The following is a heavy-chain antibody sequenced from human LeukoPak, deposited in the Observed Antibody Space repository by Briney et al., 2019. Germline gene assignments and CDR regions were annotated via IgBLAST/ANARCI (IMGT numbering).Heavy chain of an antibody. CDR3: AKDRGWDTAMVNFDY. D-gene: IGHD5-18*01. J-gene: IGHJ4*02. CDR2: ISWNRGSI. V-gene: IGHV3-9*01. Sequence: AGGSLRLSCAASGFTFDDYAMHWVRQAPGKGLEWVSGISWNRGSIGYADSVKGRFTISRDNAKNSLYLQMNSLRAEDTALYYCAKDRGWDTAMVNFDYWGQGTLVTVSS. CDR1: GFTFDDYA.